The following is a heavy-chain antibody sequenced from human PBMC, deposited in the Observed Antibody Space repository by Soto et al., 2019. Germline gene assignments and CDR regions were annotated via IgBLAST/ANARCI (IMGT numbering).Heavy chain of an antibody. CDR1: GFTFSNAW. J-gene: IGHJ6*04. D-gene: IGHD3-22*01. V-gene: IGHV3-15*07. CDR3: PTDRINYDPPSVMDV. CDR2: IKSKTDGGTT. Sequence: GGSLRLSCAASGFTFSNAWMNWVRQAPGKGLEWVGRIKSKTDGGTTDYAAPVKGRFTISRDDSKNTLYLQMNSLKTEDTAVYYCPTDRINYDPPSVMDVGGKGTTVTVSP.